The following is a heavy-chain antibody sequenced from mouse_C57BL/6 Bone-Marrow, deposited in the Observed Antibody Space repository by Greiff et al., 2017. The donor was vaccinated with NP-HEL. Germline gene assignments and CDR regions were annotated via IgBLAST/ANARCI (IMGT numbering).Heavy chain of an antibody. J-gene: IGHJ2*01. D-gene: IGHD2-13*01. V-gene: IGHV5-12*01. Sequence: EVKLVESGGGLVQPGGSLKLSCAASGFTFSDYYMYWVRQTPEKRLEWVAYISNGGGSTYYPDTVKGRFTISRDNAKNTLYLQMSRLKSDDTAMYYCARHGDYPFDDWGQGTTLTVSS. CDR2: ISNGGGST. CDR3: ARHGDYPFDD. CDR1: GFTFSDYY.